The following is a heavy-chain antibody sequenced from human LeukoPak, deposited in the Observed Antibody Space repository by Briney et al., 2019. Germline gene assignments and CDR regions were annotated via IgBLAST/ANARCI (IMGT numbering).Heavy chain of an antibody. V-gene: IGHV3-23*01. CDR3: AEDGIDY. J-gene: IGHJ4*02. CDR1: GFTFNRYT. CDR2: ISGSGGRT. Sequence: NPGGSLRLSCTASGFTFNRYTMSWVRQAPGKGLEWVSGISGSGGRTYYADSVKGRFTISRDNSKNTLYLQMNSLRAEDTAVYYCAEDGIDYWGQGTLVTVSS.